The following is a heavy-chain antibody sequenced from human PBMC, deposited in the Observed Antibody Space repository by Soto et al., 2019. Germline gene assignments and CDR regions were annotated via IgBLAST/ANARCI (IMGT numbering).Heavy chain of an antibody. D-gene: IGHD3-16*01. Sequence: VQLVESGGGLIQPGGSLRLSCAASGFTVSNNHMTWVRQAAGKGLELVSFVHGGGSTSYADSVKVRFTISRDNSKNTLYLQMDSLRAEDTAIYYCAGRLTTEAGLDYWGRGTLVTVSS. V-gene: IGHV3-53*01. J-gene: IGHJ4*02. CDR2: VHGGGST. CDR1: GFTVSNNH. CDR3: AGRLTTEAGLDY.